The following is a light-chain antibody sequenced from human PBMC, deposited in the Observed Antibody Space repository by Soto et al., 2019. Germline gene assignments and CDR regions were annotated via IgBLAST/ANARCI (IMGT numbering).Light chain of an antibody. CDR2: AAS. Sequence: ILLTQSPSSLSASVGDRVTITCRASQGIDTSLAWYQQKPGKAPKLLIYAASNFQSGVPSRFSGSGSGTEFTLTISSLQPDDFATYYCQHYNSYSEAFGQGTKVELK. J-gene: IGKJ1*01. CDR1: QGIDTS. CDR3: QHYNSYSEA. V-gene: IGKV1-9*01.